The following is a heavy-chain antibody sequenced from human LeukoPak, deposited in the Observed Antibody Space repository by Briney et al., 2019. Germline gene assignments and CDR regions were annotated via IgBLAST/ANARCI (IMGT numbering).Heavy chain of an antibody. J-gene: IGHJ6*03. Sequence: SETLSLTCAVNSGSFSDYFWSWIRQPPGKGLEWIAEINHIGDINYNPSLESRVTISVDMSRNQFSLKLSSVTAADTAVYYCARKGAATDAAYYFFYMGVWGKGTAVTVSS. D-gene: IGHD6-13*01. CDR2: INHIGDI. V-gene: IGHV4-34*01. CDR1: SGSFSDYF. CDR3: ARKGAATDAAYYFFYMGV.